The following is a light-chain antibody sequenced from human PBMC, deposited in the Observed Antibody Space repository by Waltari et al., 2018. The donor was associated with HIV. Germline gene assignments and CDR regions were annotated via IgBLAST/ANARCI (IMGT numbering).Light chain of an antibody. CDR3: LQYDTYSRT. CDR1: QSISSW. CDR2: KAS. V-gene: IGKV1-5*03. J-gene: IGKJ1*01. Sequence: DIQLTQSPSPLSASVGDRVTITCRASQSISSWLAWYQQKPGKAPKLLIYKASNLESGVPSRFSGSGSGTEFTLTISGLQPDDFATYYCLQYDTYSRTFGQGTRVEIK.